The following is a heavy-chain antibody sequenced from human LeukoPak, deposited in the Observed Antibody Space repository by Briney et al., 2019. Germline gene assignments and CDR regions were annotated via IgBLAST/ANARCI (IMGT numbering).Heavy chain of an antibody. V-gene: IGHV4-34*01. D-gene: IGHD4/OR15-4a*01. CDR3: ARGRYGAYGDY. J-gene: IGHJ4*02. Sequence: SDTLSLTCAVSGGSFSGYYLTWIRQPPGQGLEWIGEIYHSGSTNYYPYLKSRVTISVDTSKSKFSLKLTSVTAADTAVYYCARGRYGAYGDYWGQGTLVTVSS. CDR2: IYHSGST. CDR1: GGSFSGYY.